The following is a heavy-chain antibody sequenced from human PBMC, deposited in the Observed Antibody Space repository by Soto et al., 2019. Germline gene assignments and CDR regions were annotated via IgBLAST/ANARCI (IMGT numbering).Heavy chain of an antibody. CDR3: AKDSAQVVVVAAFDY. CDR1: GFTFSSYG. J-gene: IGHJ4*02. V-gene: IGHV3-30*18. D-gene: IGHD2-15*01. CDR2: ISYDGSNK. Sequence: ESGGGVVLPGRSLRLSCAASGFTFSSYGMHWVRQAPGKGLEWVAVISYDGSNKYYADSVKGRFTISRDNSKNTLYLQMNSLRAEDTAVYYCAKDSAQVVVVAAFDYWGQGTLVTVSS.